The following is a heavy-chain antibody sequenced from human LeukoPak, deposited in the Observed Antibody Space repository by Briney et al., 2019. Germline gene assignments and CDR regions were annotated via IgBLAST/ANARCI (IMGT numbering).Heavy chain of an antibody. CDR3: AKGRTVVPAYFDY. D-gene: IGHD2-2*01. Sequence: GGSLRLSCAASGFTFSSYAMSWVRQAPGKGLEWVPAISGSGGSTYYADSVKGRFTISRDNSKNTLYLQMNSLRAEDTAVYYCAKGRTVVPAYFDYWGQGTLVTVSS. V-gene: IGHV3-23*01. CDR2: ISGSGGST. J-gene: IGHJ4*02. CDR1: GFTFSSYA.